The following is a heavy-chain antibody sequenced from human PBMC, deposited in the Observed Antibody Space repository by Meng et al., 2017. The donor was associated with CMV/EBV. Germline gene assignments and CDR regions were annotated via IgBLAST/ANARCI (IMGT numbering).Heavy chain of an antibody. CDR3: ARERVVPAARPGYFDY. V-gene: IGHV3-30*04. D-gene: IGHD2-2*02. CDR1: GFTFSSYA. CDR2: ISYDGSNK. J-gene: IGHJ4*02. Sequence: GGSLRLSCAASGFTFSSYAMHWVRQAPGKGLEWVAAISYDGSNKYYADSVKGRFTISRDNSKNTLYLQMNSLRAEDTAVYYCARERVVPAARPGYFDYWGQGTLVTVSS.